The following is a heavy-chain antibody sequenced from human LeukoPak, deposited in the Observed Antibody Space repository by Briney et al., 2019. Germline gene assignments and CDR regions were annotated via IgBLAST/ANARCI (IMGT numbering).Heavy chain of an antibody. V-gene: IGHV5-51*01. CDR2: IYPGDSDI. Sequence: GESLKISCKGSGYSFTSYWIGWVRQMPGKGLEWMGIIYPGDSDIRYSPSFQGQVTISADKSISTAYLQWSSLKASDTAMYYCASSIVVVTAIHDAFDIWGQGTMVTVSS. CDR3: ASSIVVVTAIHDAFDI. D-gene: IGHD2-21*02. CDR1: GYSFTSYW. J-gene: IGHJ3*02.